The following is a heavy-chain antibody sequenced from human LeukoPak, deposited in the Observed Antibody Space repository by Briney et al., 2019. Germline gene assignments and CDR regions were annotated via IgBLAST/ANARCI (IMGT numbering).Heavy chain of an antibody. V-gene: IGHV4-4*07. J-gene: IGHJ4*02. Sequence: PSETLSLTCTVSGGSISSYYWSWIRQPAGKGLEWIGRIYVSGNTNYNPSLKSRVTMSVDTSKNQFSLRLSSVTAADTAVYYCARSNYDILTGYSLYFDYWGQGTLVTVSS. CDR2: IYVSGNT. D-gene: IGHD3-9*01. CDR1: GGSISSYY. CDR3: ARSNYDILTGYSLYFDY.